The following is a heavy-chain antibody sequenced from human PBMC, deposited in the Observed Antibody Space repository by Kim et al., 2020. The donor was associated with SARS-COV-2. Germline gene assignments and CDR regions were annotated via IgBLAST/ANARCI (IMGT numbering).Heavy chain of an antibody. CDR3: AGRSPVDQGAFDI. V-gene: IGHV3-21*01. Sequence: GGSLRLSCAASGFTFSSYSMNWVRQAPGKGLEWVSSISSSSSYIYYADSVKGRFTISRDNAKNSLYLQMNSLRAEDTAVYYCAGRSPVDQGAFDIWGQGTMVTVSS. J-gene: IGHJ3*02. CDR2: ISSSSSYI. CDR1: GFTFSSYS.